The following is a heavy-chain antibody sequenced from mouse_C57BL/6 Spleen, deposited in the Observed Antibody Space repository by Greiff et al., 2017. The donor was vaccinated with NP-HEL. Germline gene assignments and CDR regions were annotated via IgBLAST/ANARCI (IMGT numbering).Heavy chain of an antibody. V-gene: IGHV1-26*01. J-gene: IGHJ3*01. CDR2: INPNNGGT. Sequence: VQLQQSGPELVKPGASVKISCKASGYTFTDYYMNWVKQSHGKSLEWIGDINPNNGGTSYNQKFKGKATLTVDKSSSTAYMELRSLTSEDSAVYYCATAYYSNYVLAYWGQGTLVTVSA. CDR3: ATAYYSNYVLAY. CDR1: GYTFTDYY. D-gene: IGHD2-5*01.